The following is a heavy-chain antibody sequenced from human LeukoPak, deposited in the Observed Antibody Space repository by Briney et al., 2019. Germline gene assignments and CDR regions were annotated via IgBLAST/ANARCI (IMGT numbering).Heavy chain of an antibody. CDR1: GGSISSSSYY. J-gene: IGHJ4*02. V-gene: IGHV4-39*01. D-gene: IGHD1-7*01. Sequence: SETLSLTCTVSGGSISSSSYYWGWIRQPPGKGLEWIGSIYYSGSTYYNPSLKSRVTISVDTSKNQFSLKLSSVTAADTAVYYCAEMLKRITGTGFPRWGQGTLVTVSS. CDR3: AEMLKRITGTGFPR. CDR2: IYYSGST.